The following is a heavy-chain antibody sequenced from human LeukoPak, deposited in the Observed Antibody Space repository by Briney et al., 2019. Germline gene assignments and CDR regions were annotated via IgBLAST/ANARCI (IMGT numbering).Heavy chain of an antibody. CDR3: ARGGYSDY. J-gene: IGHJ4*02. D-gene: IGHD5-12*01. CDR2: IYHSGST. V-gene: IGHV4-38-2*02. Sequence: NTSETLSLTCTVSGYSISSGYYWGWIRQPPGKGLEWIGSIYHSGSTYYNPSLKSRVTISVDTSKNQFSLKLSSVTAADTAVYYCARGGYSDYWGQGTLVTVSS. CDR1: GYSISSGYY.